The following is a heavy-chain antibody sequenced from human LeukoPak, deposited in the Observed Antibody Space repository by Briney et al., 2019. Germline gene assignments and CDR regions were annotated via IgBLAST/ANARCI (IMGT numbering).Heavy chain of an antibody. CDR3: ARYWGTKLAFDY. V-gene: IGHV1-2*02. CDR2: INPNSGGT. J-gene: IGHJ4*02. D-gene: IGHD2-8*01. Sequence: GASVKVSCKASGYTFTSYGISWVRQAPGQGLEWMGWINPNSGGTNYAQKFQGRVTMTRDTSISTAYMELSRLRSDDTAVYYCARYWGTKLAFDYWGQGTLVTVSS. CDR1: GYTFTSYG.